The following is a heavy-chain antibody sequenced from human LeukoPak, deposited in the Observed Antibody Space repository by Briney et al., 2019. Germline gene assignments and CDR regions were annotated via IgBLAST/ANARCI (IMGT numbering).Heavy chain of an antibody. Sequence: GGPLRLSCAASGFTFSSYSMNWARQAPGKGLEWVASINHNGNVNYYVDSVKGRFTISRDNAKNSLYLQMSNLRAEDTAVYFCARGGGLDVWGQGATVTVSS. V-gene: IGHV3-7*03. D-gene: IGHD3-16*01. CDR1: GFTFSSYS. J-gene: IGHJ6*02. CDR3: ARGGGLDV. CDR2: INHNGNVN.